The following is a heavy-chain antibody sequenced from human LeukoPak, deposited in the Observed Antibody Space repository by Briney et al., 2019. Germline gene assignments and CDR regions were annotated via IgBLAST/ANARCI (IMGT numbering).Heavy chain of an antibody. CDR2: TYFRSKWYN. CDR3: ASSKKATIFGVVTQKPLGY. D-gene: IGHD3-3*01. J-gene: IGHJ4*02. V-gene: IGHV6-1*01. Sequence: SQTLSLTCAISGDSVSSNSAAWNWIRQSPSRGLEWLGRTYFRSKWYNDYAVSVKSRITINPDTSKNQFSLQLNSVTPEDTAVYYCASSKKATIFGVVTQKPLGYWGQGTLVTVSS. CDR1: GDSVSSNSAA.